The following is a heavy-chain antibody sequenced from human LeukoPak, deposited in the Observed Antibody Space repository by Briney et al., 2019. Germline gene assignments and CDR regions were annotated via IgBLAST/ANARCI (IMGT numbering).Heavy chain of an antibody. D-gene: IGHD3-10*01. CDR1: GGSISSSSYY. V-gene: IGHV4-39*01. CDR2: IYYSGST. J-gene: IGHJ6*03. Sequence: PSETLSLTCTVSGGSISSSSYYWGWIRQPPGKGLEWIGSIYYSGSTYYNPSLKSRVTISVDTSKNQFSLKLSSVTAADTAVYYCARHSAFGSWQTPHYMDVWGKGTTVTISS. CDR3: ARHSAFGSWQTPHYMDV.